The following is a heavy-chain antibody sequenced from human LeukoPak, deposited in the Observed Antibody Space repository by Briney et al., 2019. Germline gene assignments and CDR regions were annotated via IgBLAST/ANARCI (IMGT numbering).Heavy chain of an antibody. CDR2: IDYSGSA. D-gene: IGHD3-3*01. Sequence: PSETLSLTCTVSGGSISTTIYYWGWIRQPPGKGLEWIASIDYSGSAYYNPSLKSRVTISVDTSKNLFSLRLSSVTATDTAVYYCARNFYDFWSGYSYYDAFDIWGQGTMVTVSS. J-gene: IGHJ3*02. V-gene: IGHV4-39*01. CDR1: GGSISTTIYY. CDR3: ARNFYDFWSGYSYYDAFDI.